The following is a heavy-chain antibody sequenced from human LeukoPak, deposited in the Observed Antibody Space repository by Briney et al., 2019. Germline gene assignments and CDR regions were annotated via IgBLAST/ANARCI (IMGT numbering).Heavy chain of an antibody. CDR1: GGSISSYY. J-gene: IGHJ1*01. CDR3: ARGNSYYDSSGYFPWESFQH. D-gene: IGHD3-22*01. Sequence: SETLSLTCTVSGGSISSYYWSWIRQPPGKGLEWIGYIFYSGSTNYNPSLKSRVTISVDTSKNQFSLKLSSVAAADTALYYCARGNSYYDSSGYFPWESFQHWGQGTLVTVSS. V-gene: IGHV4-59*01. CDR2: IFYSGST.